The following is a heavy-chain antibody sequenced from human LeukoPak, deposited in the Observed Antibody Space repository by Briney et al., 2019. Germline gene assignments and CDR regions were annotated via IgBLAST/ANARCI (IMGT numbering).Heavy chain of an antibody. CDR3: ARDPGIAVAGPNFDF. J-gene: IGHJ4*02. D-gene: IGHD6-19*01. CDR1: VDSLSRNSVA. V-gene: IGHV6-1*01. CDR2: TYYRSKLYN. Sequence: SQALSLTCAISVDSLSRNSVAWQWLRQSRSRGLEWLGRTYYRSKLYNDYAISVKGRITINPDTSKNQFSLQLNSVTPEDTAVYYCARDPGIAVAGPNFDFWGQGTLVTVSS.